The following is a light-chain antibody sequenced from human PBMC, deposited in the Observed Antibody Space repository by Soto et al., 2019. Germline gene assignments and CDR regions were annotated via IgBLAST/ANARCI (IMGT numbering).Light chain of an antibody. CDR2: EGT. V-gene: IGLV2-23*01. CDR3: CSYASSSSYV. J-gene: IGLJ1*01. Sequence: QAVVTQPASASGSPGQSITISCSGTTSDVGGYNLVSWYQQHTAKAPKLLIYEGTQRPSGVSSRFSGSKSGNTDSLTISGLESEDEADYYCCSYASSSSYVFATGTKVTVL. CDR1: TSDVGGYNL.